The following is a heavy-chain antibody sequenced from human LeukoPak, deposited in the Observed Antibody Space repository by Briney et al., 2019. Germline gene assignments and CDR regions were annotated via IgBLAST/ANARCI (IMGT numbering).Heavy chain of an antibody. CDR2: MNPNSGNT. CDR3: ARGGYCSGGSCYRNWYFDL. Sequence: ASVKVSCKASGYTFTSYDINWVRQATGQGLEWMGWMNPNSGNTGYAQKFQGRVTITRNTSISTAYMELSSLRSEDTAVYYCARGGYCSGGSCYRNWYFDLWGRGTLVTVSS. CDR1: GYTFTSYD. D-gene: IGHD2-15*01. J-gene: IGHJ2*01. V-gene: IGHV1-8*03.